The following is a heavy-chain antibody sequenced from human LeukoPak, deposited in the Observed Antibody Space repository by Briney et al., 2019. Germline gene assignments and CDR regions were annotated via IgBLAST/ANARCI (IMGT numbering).Heavy chain of an antibody. Sequence: PGGSLRLSCAASGFTFSSYGMHWVRQAPGKGLEWVAVICYDGSNKYYADSVKGRFTISRDNSKNTLYLQMNSLRAEDTAVYYCARESVDCSGGSCYSDSYYYYGMDVWGQGTTVTVSS. D-gene: IGHD2-15*01. J-gene: IGHJ6*02. CDR3: ARESVDCSGGSCYSDSYYYYGMDV. CDR1: GFTFSSYG. V-gene: IGHV3-33*01. CDR2: ICYDGSNK.